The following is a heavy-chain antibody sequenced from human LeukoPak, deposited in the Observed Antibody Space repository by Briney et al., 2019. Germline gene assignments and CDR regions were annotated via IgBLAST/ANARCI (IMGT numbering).Heavy chain of an antibody. CDR1: GFTFSSYA. CDR2: ISGSGGST. J-gene: IGHJ6*03. D-gene: IGHD4-17*01. V-gene: IGHV3-23*01. Sequence: GRSLRLSCAASGFTFSSYAMSWVRQAPGKGLEWGSTISGSGGSTYFADFVKGRFTISRDNSKNTLYLQMNSLSAEDTAVYYCARRYGDYYYNYMDVWGKGTTVTVSS. CDR3: ARRYGDYYYNYMDV.